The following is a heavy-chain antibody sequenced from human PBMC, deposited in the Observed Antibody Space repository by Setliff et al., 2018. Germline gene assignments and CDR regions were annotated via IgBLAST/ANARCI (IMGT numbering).Heavy chain of an antibody. D-gene: IGHD3-16*01. CDR3: ARGFTAQPAMLRGNWFDP. Sequence: PSETLSLTCTVSGGSISSSTNYWGWIRQPPGKGLEWIGNIYDRGSTHYNPSLKSRVTISGDTSKSQSSLKLSSVTAAGTAVYYCARGFTAQPAMLRGNWFDPWGRGTLVTVSS. V-gene: IGHV4-39*07. CDR2: IYDRGST. CDR1: GGSISSSTNY. J-gene: IGHJ5*02.